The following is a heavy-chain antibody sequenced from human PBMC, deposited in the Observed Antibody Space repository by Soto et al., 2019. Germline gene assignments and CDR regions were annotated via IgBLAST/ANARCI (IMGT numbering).Heavy chain of an antibody. CDR2: IIPILGIA. D-gene: IGHD3-3*01. V-gene: IGHV1-69*04. CDR3: ARDWLSEADFWSGYSGY. J-gene: IGHJ4*02. Sequence: GASVKVSCKASGGTFSSYTISWVRQAPGQGLEWMGRIIPILGIANYAQKFQGRVTITADKSTSTAYMELNSLRAEDTAVYYCARDWLSEADFWSGYSGYWGQGTLVTVSS. CDR1: GGTFSSYT.